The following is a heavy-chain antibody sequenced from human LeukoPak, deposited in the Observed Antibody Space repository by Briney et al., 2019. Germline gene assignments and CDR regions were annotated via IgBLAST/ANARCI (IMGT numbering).Heavy chain of an antibody. CDR3: ARGEPYYDILTGKHYYFDY. CDR2: INPNSGGT. Sequence: ASVKVSCKASGYTFTGYYMHWVRQAPGQGLEWMGRINPNSGGTNYAQKFQGRVTMTRDTSISTAYMELRSLRSDDTAVYYCARGEPYYDILTGKHYYFDYWGQGTLVTVSS. V-gene: IGHV1-2*06. J-gene: IGHJ4*02. D-gene: IGHD3-9*01. CDR1: GYTFTGYY.